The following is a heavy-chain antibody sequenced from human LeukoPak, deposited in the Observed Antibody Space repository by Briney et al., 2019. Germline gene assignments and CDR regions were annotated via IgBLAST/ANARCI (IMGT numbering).Heavy chain of an antibody. CDR3: ARVPGSGASDY. D-gene: IGHD1-26*01. J-gene: IGHJ4*02. V-gene: IGHV4-59*01. Sequence: PSETLSLTCTVSGGSISSYYWSWLRQPPGKGLEWIGYIYYSGSTNYNPSLKSRVTISVDTSKNQFSLKLSSVTAADTAVYYCARVPGSGASDYWGQGTLVTVSS. CDR1: GGSISSYY. CDR2: IYYSGST.